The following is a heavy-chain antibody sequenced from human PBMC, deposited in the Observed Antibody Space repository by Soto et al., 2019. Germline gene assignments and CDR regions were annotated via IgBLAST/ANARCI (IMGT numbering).Heavy chain of an antibody. Sequence: GGSLRLSCRDSGFSFNTYVIDWGRQAPGKGLEWVARILYDGSKEYYADPVKGRFTISRDNSKNTLYLQMDRLRVEDTAVYFCAKGLALMADHWGQGTPVTVSS. CDR1: GFSFNTYV. V-gene: IGHV3-30*18. D-gene: IGHD2-21*01. CDR2: ILYDGSKE. J-gene: IGHJ4*02. CDR3: AKGLALMADH.